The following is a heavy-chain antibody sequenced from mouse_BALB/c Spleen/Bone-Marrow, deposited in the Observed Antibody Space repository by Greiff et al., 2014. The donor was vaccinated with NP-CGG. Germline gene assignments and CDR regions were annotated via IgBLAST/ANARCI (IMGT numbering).Heavy chain of an antibody. CDR2: IWADGST. CDR1: GVSLTNYG. CDR3: GRITTATGAMDY. V-gene: IGHV2-9*02. J-gene: IGHJ4*01. Sequence: QVQLKESGPGLGAPSQSLSITFTVSGVSLTNYGLHWVRPPPGKGLEWLGVIWADGSTNYNSALMSRLSISKDNSKSQVFFKMNSLQTDDPAMDYCGRITTATGAMDYWGQGTSVTVSS. D-gene: IGHD1-2*01.